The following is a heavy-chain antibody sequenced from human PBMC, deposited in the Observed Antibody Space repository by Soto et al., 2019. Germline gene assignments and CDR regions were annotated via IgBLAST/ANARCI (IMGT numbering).Heavy chain of an antibody. CDR1: GGTFSSYA. D-gene: IGHD3-22*01. J-gene: IGHJ5*02. CDR2: IIPIFGTA. CDR3: TWENYYDSSGYPPA. V-gene: IGHV1-69*13. Sequence: EASVKVSCKASGGTFSSYAISWVRQAPGQGLEWMGGIIPIFGTANYAQKFQGRVTITADESTSTAYMEPSSLRSEDTAVYYCTWENYYDSSGYPPAWGQGTLVTVSS.